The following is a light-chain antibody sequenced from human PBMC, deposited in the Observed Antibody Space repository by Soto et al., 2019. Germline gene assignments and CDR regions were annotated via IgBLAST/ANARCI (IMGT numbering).Light chain of an antibody. CDR1: QSVSSSY. V-gene: IGKV3-20*01. CDR3: QQYGSSLWT. CDR2: GAS. Sequence: EIVLTQSPGTLSLSPGERATLSCRASQSVSSSYLAWYQQKPGQAPRLLIYGASSRATGNPDRFSGSGSGTDFPLTISTLEPEDFAVYYCQQYGSSLWTFGQGTKVEIK. J-gene: IGKJ1*01.